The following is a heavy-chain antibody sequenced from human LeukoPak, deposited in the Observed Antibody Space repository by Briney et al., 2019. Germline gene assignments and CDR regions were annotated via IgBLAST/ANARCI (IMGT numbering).Heavy chain of an antibody. CDR3: ASAPPLYPTRYYDILTGQGGAFDI. D-gene: IGHD3-9*01. CDR1: GFTFSSYW. Sequence: GGSLRLSCAASGFTFSSYWMSWVRQAPGKGLEWVANIKQDGSEKYYVDSVKGRFTISRDNAKNSLYLQMNSLRAEDTAVYYCASAPPLYPTRYYDILTGQGGAFDIWGQGTMVTVSS. J-gene: IGHJ3*02. CDR2: IKQDGSEK. V-gene: IGHV3-7*01.